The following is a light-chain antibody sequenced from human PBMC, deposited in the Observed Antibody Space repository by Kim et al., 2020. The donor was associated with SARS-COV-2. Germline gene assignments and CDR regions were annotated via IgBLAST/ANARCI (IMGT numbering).Light chain of an antibody. J-gene: IGLJ3*02. CDR3: SSYTSSSYWV. CDR2: DVS. V-gene: IGLV2-14*03. CDR1: SSDVGGYNY. Sequence: QSALTQPASVSWSPGQSITISCTGTSSDVGGYNYVSWYQQHPGKAPKLMIYDVSNRPSGVSNRFSGPKSGNTASLTISGLQAEDEADYYCSSYTSSSYWVFGGGTQLTVL.